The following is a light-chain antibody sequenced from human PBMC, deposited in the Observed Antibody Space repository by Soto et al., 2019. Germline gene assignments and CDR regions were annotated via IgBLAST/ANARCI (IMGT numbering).Light chain of an antibody. Sequence: SYELTQPSSVSVSPGQTARITCSGDVLAKKYARWFQQKPGQAPVLVIYKDSERPSGIPERFSGYSSGTTVTLTISGAQVEDESDYYCYSAAYNNLVFGGVPKLTVL. J-gene: IGLJ2*01. CDR1: VLAKKY. V-gene: IGLV3-27*01. CDR3: YSAAYNNLV. CDR2: KDS.